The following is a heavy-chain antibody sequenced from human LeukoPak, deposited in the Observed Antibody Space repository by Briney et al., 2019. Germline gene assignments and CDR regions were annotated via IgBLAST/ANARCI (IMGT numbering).Heavy chain of an antibody. J-gene: IGHJ5*02. D-gene: IGHD1-14*01. CDR1: GGSISSGSYY. CDR2: IYTSGST. Sequence: PSETLSLTCTVSGGSISSGSYYWSWIRQPAGKGLEWIGRIYTSGSTNYNPSLKSRVTISVDTSKNQFSLKLSSVTAADTAVYYCERDVTGDPGRFDPWGQGTLVTVSS. CDR3: ERDVTGDPGRFDP. V-gene: IGHV4-61*02.